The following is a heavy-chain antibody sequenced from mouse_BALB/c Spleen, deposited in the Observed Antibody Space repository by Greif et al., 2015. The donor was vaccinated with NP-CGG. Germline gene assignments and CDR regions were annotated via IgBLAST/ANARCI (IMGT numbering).Heavy chain of an antibody. V-gene: IGHV5-17*02. J-gene: IGHJ4*01. CDR3: ARRLLRGAMDY. CDR2: ISSGSSTI. D-gene: IGHD2-3*01. Sequence: EVQLVESGGGLVQPGGSRKLSCAASGFTFSSFGMHWVRQAPGKGLEWVAYISSGSSTIYYADTVKGRFTISRDNPKNTLFLQMTSLRSEDTAMYYCARRLLRGAMDYWGQGTSVTVSS. CDR1: GFTFSSFG.